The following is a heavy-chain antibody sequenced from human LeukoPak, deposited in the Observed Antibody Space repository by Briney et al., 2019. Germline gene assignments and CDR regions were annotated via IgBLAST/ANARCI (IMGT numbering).Heavy chain of an antibody. CDR2: IYYSGST. V-gene: IGHV4-59*11. D-gene: IGHD2-2*01. Sequence: SETLSLTCTVSGGSISSHYWSRIRQPPGKGLEWIGYIYYSGSTNYNPSLKSRVTISVNTSKNQFSLKLNSVTAADTAVYYCGRGALGYCSSTSCYAEDYWGQGTLVTVSS. CDR3: GRGALGYCSSTSCYAEDY. CDR1: GGSISSHY. J-gene: IGHJ4*02.